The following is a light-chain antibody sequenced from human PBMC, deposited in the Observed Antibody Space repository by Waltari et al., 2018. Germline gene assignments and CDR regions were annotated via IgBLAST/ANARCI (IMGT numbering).Light chain of an antibody. CDR2: WAS. J-gene: IGKJ2*01. V-gene: IGKV4-1*01. CDR1: QSDLYSSNKKNY. CDR3: QQYYSTPYT. Sequence: DIVMTQSPDSLAVSLGERATINSKSSQSDLYSSNKKNYLAWYQQKPGQPPKLVIYWASTREAGVPYRVSGSGSGTDFTLTISSLQAEDVAVYYCQQYYSTPYTFGQGTKLEIK.